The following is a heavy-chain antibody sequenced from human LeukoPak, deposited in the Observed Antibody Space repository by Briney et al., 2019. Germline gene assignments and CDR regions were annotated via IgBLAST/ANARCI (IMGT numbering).Heavy chain of an antibody. CDR1: GYTFTGYY. V-gene: IGHV1-2*02. J-gene: IGHJ3*02. D-gene: IGHD3-22*01. CDR2: INPNSGGT. CDR3: ARGYYYDSSGYTRDAFDI. Sequence: GASVKVSCKASGYTFTGYYMHWVRQAPGQGLEWMGWINPNSGGTNYAQKFQGRVTMTRDTSISTAYMELSRLRSDDTAVYYCARGYYYDSSGYTRDAFDIWGQGTMVTVSS.